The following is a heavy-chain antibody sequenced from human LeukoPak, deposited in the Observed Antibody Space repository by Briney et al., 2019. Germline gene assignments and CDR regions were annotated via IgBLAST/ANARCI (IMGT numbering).Heavy chain of an antibody. CDR1: GYTFTSYG. CDR2: ISTYNGNT. D-gene: IGHD4-17*01. CDR3: ARVKKSNGDYVGFDY. J-gene: IGHJ4*02. Sequence: ASVKVSCKASGYTFTSYGISWVRQAPGQGLEWMGWISTYNGNTDYAQKLQGRVTMTTDTSTSTAYMELRSLRSDDTAVYYCARVKKSNGDYVGFDYWGQGSLVTVSS. V-gene: IGHV1-18*01.